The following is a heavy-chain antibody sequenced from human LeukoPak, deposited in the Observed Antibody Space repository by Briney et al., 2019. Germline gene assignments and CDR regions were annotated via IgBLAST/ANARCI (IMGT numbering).Heavy chain of an antibody. CDR1: GFTVSSNF. D-gene: IGHD1-1*01. Sequence: GGSLRLSCAASGFTVSSNFMAWVRQAPGKGLEWVSVIYGGGSTFYADSVKGRFTISRDNSKNTLYLQMNSLRAEDTAVYYCARDSIQLWPNAIDFWGQGTLVTVSS. CDR3: ARDSIQLWPNAIDF. J-gene: IGHJ4*02. V-gene: IGHV3-66*01. CDR2: IYGGGST.